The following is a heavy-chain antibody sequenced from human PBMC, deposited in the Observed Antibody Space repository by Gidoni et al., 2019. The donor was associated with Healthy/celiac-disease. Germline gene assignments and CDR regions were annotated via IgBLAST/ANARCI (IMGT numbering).Heavy chain of an antibody. CDR3: ARDKKQLYSSSWYGADNWFDP. CDR1: GFTFSSYA. CDR2: ISYDGSNK. Sequence: QVQLVESGGGVVQPGRSLRLSCAASGFTFSSYAMHWVRQAPGKGLELVAVISYDGSNKYYADSVKGRFTISRDNSKNTLYLQMNSLRAEDTAVYYCARDKKQLYSSSWYGADNWFDPWGQGTLVTVSS. J-gene: IGHJ5*02. D-gene: IGHD6-13*01. V-gene: IGHV3-30-3*01.